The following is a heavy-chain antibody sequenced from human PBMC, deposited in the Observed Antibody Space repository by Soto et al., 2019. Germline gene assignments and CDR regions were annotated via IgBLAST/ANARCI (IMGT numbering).Heavy chain of an antibody. CDR3: ARERWYYFDY. V-gene: IGHV4-31*03. CDR1: GGSIRTAGYY. CDR2: MYYSGST. J-gene: IGHJ4*02. Sequence: QVQLQESGPGLVKASQTLSLTCSVSGGSIRTAGYYWSWIRHHPGEGLEWIGYMYYSGSTDYNPSLKRRLTISVDTSKNQFSLKLSSVTAADTAVYYCARERWYYFDYWGQGTLVTVSS. D-gene: IGHD2-15*01.